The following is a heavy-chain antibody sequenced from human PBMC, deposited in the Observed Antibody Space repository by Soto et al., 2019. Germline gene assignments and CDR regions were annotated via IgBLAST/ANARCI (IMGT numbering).Heavy chain of an antibody. CDR2: ISSRSDI. V-gene: IGHV3-21*01. Sequence: GGSLRLSCVGSGFTFSTYSINWVRQAPGKGLEWVSSISSRSDIYYADSVKGRFTISRDNAKNSVSLQMNSLRAKDTAVYYCAREYTAWPLAYGLDVWGQGTTVTVSS. CDR1: GFTFSTYS. J-gene: IGHJ6*02. CDR3: AREYTAWPLAYGLDV. D-gene: IGHD2-2*02.